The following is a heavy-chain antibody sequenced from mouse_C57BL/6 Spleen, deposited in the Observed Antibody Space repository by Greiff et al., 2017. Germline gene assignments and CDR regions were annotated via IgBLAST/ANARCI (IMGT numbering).Heavy chain of an antibody. D-gene: IGHD2-1*01. CDR3: ARHVYYGNYDWYMDV. J-gene: IGHJ1*03. Sequence: EVQLVESGGGLVKPGGSLKLSCAASGFTFSSYTMSWVRQTPEKRLEWVATISGGGGNTYYPDSVKGRFTISRDNAKNTLYLHMSSLWSEDTALYYCARHVYYGNYDWYMDVWGTGTTVTVSS. CDR1: GFTFSSYT. CDR2: ISGGGGNT. V-gene: IGHV5-9*01.